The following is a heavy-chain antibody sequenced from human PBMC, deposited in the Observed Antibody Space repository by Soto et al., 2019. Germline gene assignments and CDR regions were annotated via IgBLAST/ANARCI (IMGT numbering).Heavy chain of an antibody. V-gene: IGHV3-23*01. D-gene: IGHD3-10*01. CDR3: VKDQMVRGRIYYYVHY. CDR2: ISGSGGST. CDR1: GFTFSSYA. J-gene: IGHJ4*02. Sequence: EVQLLESGGGLVQPGGSLRLSCAASGFTFSSYAMSWVRQAPGKGLEWVSAISGSGGSTYYADSVKGRFTISRDNSKNILYRQLNSLRAEDTAVYYCVKDQMVRGRIYYYVHYWGQGTLVTVSS.